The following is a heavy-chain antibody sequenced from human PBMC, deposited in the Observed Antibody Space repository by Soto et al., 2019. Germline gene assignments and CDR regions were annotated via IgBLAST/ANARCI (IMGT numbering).Heavy chain of an antibody. CDR3: ARLIGDSSGFIDY. J-gene: IGHJ4*02. D-gene: IGHD3-22*01. CDR1: RYSFTSYW. CDR2: IYPGDSDT. Sequence: GQSLRISCKGSRYSFTSYWNGWVRQMPGKGLEWMGSIYPGDSDTRYSPSFQGQVTISADKSISTAYLQWSSLKASDTAMYYCARLIGDSSGFIDYWGQGTLVTVSS. V-gene: IGHV5-51*01.